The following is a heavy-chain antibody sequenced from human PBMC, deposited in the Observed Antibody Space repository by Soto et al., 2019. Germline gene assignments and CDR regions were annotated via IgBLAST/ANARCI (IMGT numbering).Heavy chain of an antibody. CDR2: IYYSGST. Sequence: PSETLSLTCTVSGGSISSSSHYWGWIRQPPGKGLEWIGSIYYSGSTYYNPSLKSRVTISVDTSKNQFSLKLSSVTAADTAVYYCAGGDYYYYGMDVWGQGTTVTVSS. J-gene: IGHJ6*02. CDR1: GGSISSSSHY. D-gene: IGHD3-10*01. V-gene: IGHV4-39*01. CDR3: AGGDYYYYGMDV.